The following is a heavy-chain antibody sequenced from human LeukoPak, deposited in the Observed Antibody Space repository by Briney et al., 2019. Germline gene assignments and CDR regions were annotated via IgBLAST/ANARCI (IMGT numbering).Heavy chain of an antibody. CDR1: GFTFSSYG. D-gene: IGHD5-12*01. V-gene: IGHV3-33*01. J-gene: IGHJ4*02. Sequence: GSLRLSCAASGFTFSSYGMHWVRQAPGKGLEWVAVIWYDGSNKYYADSVKGRFTISRDNSKNTLYLQMNSLRAEDTAVYYCARSVLSGYDFSFDYWGQGTLVTVSS. CDR3: ARSVLSGYDFSFDY. CDR2: IWYDGSNK.